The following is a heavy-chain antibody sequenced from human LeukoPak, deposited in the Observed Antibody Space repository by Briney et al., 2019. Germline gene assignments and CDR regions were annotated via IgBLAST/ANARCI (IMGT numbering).Heavy chain of an antibody. J-gene: IGHJ3*02. D-gene: IGHD3-3*01. CDR3: ARAYYDFWSGYNDAFDI. CDR2: IYTSGST. CDR1: GGSISSYY. Sequence: SETLSLTCTVSGGSISSYYWSWIRQPAGKGLEWIGRIYTSGSTNYNPSLKSRVTMSVDTSKNQFSLKLSSVTAADTAVYYCARAYYDFWSGYNDAFDIWGQGTMVTVSS. V-gene: IGHV4-4*07.